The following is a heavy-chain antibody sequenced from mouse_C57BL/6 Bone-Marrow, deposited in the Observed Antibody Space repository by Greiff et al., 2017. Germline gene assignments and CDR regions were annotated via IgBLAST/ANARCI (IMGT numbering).Heavy chain of an antibody. CDR1: GYSITSGYY. CDR2: ISYDGSN. D-gene: IGHD1-1*01. J-gene: IGHJ3*01. V-gene: IGHV3-6*01. CDR3: ARGNYGSSSPAWFAY. Sequence: VQLQQSGPGLVKPSQSLSLTCSVTGYSITSGYYWNWIRQFPGNKLEWMGYISYDGSNNYKPSLKNRISITRDTSKNQFFLKLNSVTTEDTATYYCARGNYGSSSPAWFAYWGQGTLVTVSA.